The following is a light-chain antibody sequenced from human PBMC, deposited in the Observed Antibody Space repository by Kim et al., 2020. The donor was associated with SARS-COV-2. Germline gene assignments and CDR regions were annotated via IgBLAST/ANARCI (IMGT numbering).Light chain of an antibody. V-gene: IGLV2-23*02. CDR2: EVS. Sequence: GQSVTVSCTGTSSDVGNYIFVSWYQQHPGKAPNLVIYEVSKRPSGVSNRFSGSKSGNTASLTMSGLQAEDGADYYCCSYAGSGTLVFGGGTQLTVL. J-gene: IGLJ2*01. CDR3: CSYAGSGTLV. CDR1: SSDVGNYIF.